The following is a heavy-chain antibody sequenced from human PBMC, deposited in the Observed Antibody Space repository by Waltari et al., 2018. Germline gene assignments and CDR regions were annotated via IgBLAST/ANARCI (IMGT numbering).Heavy chain of an antibody. V-gene: IGHV3-7*01. J-gene: IGHJ4*02. CDR2: IKQDGSEK. CDR1: GFTFSRYW. Sequence: EVQLVESGGGLVQPGGSLRLSCAASGFTFSRYWMSWVRQAPGKGLEWVANIKQDGSEKYYVDSVKGRFTISRDNAKNSLFLQMNSLRAKDTAVYYCASRYYFDYWGLGTLVTVSS. CDR3: ASRYYFDY.